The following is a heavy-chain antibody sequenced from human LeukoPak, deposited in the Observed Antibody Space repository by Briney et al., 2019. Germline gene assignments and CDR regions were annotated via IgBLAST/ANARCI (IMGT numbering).Heavy chain of an antibody. CDR2: MNPNSGNT. D-gene: IGHD6-19*01. J-gene: IGHJ5*02. CDR1: GYTFTSYD. V-gene: IGHV1-8*03. Sequence: ASVKVSCKASGYTFTSYDINWVRQATGHGLEWMGWMNPNSGNTGYAQKFQGRVTITRNTSISTAYMELSSLRSDDTAVYYCARPYGPYSSGWLNWFDPWGQGTLVTVSS. CDR3: ARPYGPYSSGWLNWFDP.